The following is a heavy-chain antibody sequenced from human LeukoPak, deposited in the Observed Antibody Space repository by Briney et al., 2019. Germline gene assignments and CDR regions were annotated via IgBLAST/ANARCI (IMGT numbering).Heavy chain of an antibody. D-gene: IGHD3-10*01. Sequence: ASVKVSCKASGYTFTSYYMHWVRQAPGQGLEWMGIINPSGGSTSYAQKFQGRVTMTRDTSTSTVYMELSSLRSEDTAVYYCARGEILWFGELLSAFDIWGQGTMVTVSS. CDR3: ARGEILWFGELLSAFDI. CDR1: GYTFTSYY. V-gene: IGHV1-46*01. J-gene: IGHJ3*02. CDR2: INPSGGST.